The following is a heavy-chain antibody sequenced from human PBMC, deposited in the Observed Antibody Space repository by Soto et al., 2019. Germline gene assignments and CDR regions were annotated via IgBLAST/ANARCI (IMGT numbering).Heavy chain of an antibody. D-gene: IGHD2-15*01. CDR1: GYSFTSYW. V-gene: IGHV5-51*01. Sequence: GESLKISCKGSGYSFTSYWIGWVRQMPGKGLEWMGIIYPGDSDTRYSPSFQGQVTISADKSISTAYLQWSSLKASDTAMYYCAREVDCSGGSCYPYIDYWGQGTLVTVSS. J-gene: IGHJ4*02. CDR3: AREVDCSGGSCYPYIDY. CDR2: IYPGDSDT.